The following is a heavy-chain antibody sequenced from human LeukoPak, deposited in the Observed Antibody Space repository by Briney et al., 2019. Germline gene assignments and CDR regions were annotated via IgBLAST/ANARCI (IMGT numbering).Heavy chain of an antibody. J-gene: IGHJ4*02. D-gene: IGHD6-19*01. V-gene: IGHV3-53*01. CDR2: IYSGGST. CDR3: ARPETSGWYCKD. Sequence: GGSLRLSCAASGFTVSSNYMSWVRQAPGKGLEWVSVIYSGGSTYYADSVKGRFTISRDSSKNTLYLQMNSLRAEDTAVYYCARPETSGWYCKDWGQGTLVTVSS. CDR1: GFTVSSNY.